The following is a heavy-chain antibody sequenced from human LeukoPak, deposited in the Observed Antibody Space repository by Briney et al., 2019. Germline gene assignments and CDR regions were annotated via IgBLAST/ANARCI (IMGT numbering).Heavy chain of an antibody. J-gene: IGHJ3*02. CDR2: ISSSGGVT. CDR3: AKDTGGVVRAFDI. Sequence: GGSLRLSCAASGFTFSSYAMSWVRQAPGKGLEWVSAISSSGGVTYYADSVKGRFTISRDNSKNTLYLQMNSLRAEDTAVYYCAKDTGGVVRAFDIWGQGTMVTVSS. V-gene: IGHV3-23*01. CDR1: GFTFSSYA. D-gene: IGHD1-26*01.